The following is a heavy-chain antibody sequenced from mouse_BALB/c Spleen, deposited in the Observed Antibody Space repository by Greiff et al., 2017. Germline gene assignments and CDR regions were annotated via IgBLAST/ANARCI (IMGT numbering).Heavy chain of an antibody. D-gene: IGHD1-2*01. Sequence: EVQGVESGGGLVQPGGSMKLSCVASGFTFSNYWMNWVRQSPEKGLEWVAEIRLRSNNYATHYAESVKGRFTISRDDSKSSVYLQMNNLRAEDTGIYYCTRGGDYYGYYWYFDVWGAGTTVTVSS. J-gene: IGHJ1*01. V-gene: IGHV6-6*02. CDR1: GFTFSNYW. CDR2: IRLRSNNYAT. CDR3: TRGGDYYGYYWYFDV.